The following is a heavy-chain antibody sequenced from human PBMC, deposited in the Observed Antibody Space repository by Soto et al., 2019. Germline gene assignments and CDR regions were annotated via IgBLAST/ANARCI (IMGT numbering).Heavy chain of an antibody. Sequence: EVQLVESGGGLVQPGGSLRLSCAASGFSLYNYAMDWVRQAPGQGLEWVSYISLSSANIHYADSVRGRFTVSRDNPKNSLSLKMNSLRAEDTVVYYWVRDPSRGIEWARYVDLWGRGTLVPVSS. CDR2: ISLSSANI. CDR1: GFSLYNYA. D-gene: IGHD1-26*01. V-gene: IGHV3-48*01. J-gene: IGHJ2*01. CDR3: VRDPSRGIEWARYVDL.